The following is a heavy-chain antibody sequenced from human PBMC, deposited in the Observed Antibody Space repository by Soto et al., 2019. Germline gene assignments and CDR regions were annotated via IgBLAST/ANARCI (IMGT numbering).Heavy chain of an antibody. Sequence: GGSLRLSCAASGFTFSNSWMSWVRQAPGKGLEGVGRIKSKTDGGTTDYAAPVKGRFTISRYKSKNTLYLQMNSLKNEDTVVYYCTTDWDIVSTIKYYYYYMDFWGQGTTVTVSS. D-gene: IGHD5-12*01. CDR1: GFTFSNSW. CDR2: IKSKTDGGTT. J-gene: IGHJ6*03. V-gene: IGHV3-15*01. CDR3: TTDWDIVSTIKYYYYYMDF.